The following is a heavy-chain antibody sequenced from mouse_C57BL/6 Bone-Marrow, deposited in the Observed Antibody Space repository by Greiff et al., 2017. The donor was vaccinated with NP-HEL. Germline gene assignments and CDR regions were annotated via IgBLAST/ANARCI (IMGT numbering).Heavy chain of an antibody. J-gene: IGHJ2*01. CDR3: ARWGLLRSDY. Sequence: VQLQQSGAELARPGASVKLSCKASGYTFTSYGISWVKQRTGQGLEWIGEIYPRSGNTYYNEKFKGKATLTADKYSSKAYMELRSLTSEDSAVYFCARWGLLRSDYWGQGTTLTVSS. V-gene: IGHV1-81*01. CDR2: IYPRSGNT. D-gene: IGHD1-1*01. CDR1: GYTFTSYG.